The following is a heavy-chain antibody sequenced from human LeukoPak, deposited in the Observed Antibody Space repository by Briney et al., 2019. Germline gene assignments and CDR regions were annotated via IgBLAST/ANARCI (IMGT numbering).Heavy chain of an antibody. CDR1: GYTFTGYY. Sequence: GDPPKVPCTASGYTFTGYYMHWVRQAPGQGLEWMGRINANSGGTNYAQKFQGWVTMTRDTSISTVYMELSRLRSDDTAVYYCARSGPSSSWYFWFDPWGQGTLVTVSS. CDR3: ARSGPSSSWYFWFDP. V-gene: IGHV1-2*04. J-gene: IGHJ5*02. D-gene: IGHD6-13*01. CDR2: INANSGGT.